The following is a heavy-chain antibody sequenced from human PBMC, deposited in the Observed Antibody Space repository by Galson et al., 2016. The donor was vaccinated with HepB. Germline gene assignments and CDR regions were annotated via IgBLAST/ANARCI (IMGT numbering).Heavy chain of an antibody. V-gene: IGHV3-74*01. CDR3: VRDNRGLGDF. D-gene: IGHD1-14*01. CDR1: GLTFSSHF. J-gene: IGHJ4*02. Sequence: SLRLSCAASGLTFSSHFMDWVRQSPGKGLVWVSRVRRDDSNTDYADSVKGRFTISRDNAKNILYLQMNSLTVDDTAMYYCVRDNRGLGDFWGRGTLVTVSS. CDR2: VRRDDSNT.